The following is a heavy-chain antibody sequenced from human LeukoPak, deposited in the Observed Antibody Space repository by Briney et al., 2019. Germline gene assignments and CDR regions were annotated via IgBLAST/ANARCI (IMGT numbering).Heavy chain of an antibody. CDR3: ARTKPITMIVVKGDAFDI. J-gene: IGHJ3*02. D-gene: IGHD3-22*01. CDR1: GGSISGSSYY. V-gene: IGHV4-39*01. Sequence: SETLSLTCTVSGGSISGSSYYWGWIRQPPGKGLEWIGSIYYSGSTYYNPSLKSRVTISVDTSKNQFSLKLSSVTAADTAVYYCARTKPITMIVVKGDAFDIWGQGTMVTVSS. CDR2: IYYSGST.